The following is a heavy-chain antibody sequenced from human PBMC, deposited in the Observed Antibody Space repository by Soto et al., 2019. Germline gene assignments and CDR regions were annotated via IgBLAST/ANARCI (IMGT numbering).Heavy chain of an antibody. V-gene: IGHV3-21*06. D-gene: IGHD1-1*01. CDR3: AKEMRTTAARDAFDI. J-gene: IGHJ3*02. CDR1: GFTFGSYS. Sequence: GGSLRLSCAASGFTFGSYSVNWVRQAPGKGLEWVSSISSSSSYIYYADSVKGRFTISRDNAKNSLYLQMSSLRAEDTAVYYCAKEMRTTAARDAFDIWGQGTVVTVSS. CDR2: ISSSSSYI.